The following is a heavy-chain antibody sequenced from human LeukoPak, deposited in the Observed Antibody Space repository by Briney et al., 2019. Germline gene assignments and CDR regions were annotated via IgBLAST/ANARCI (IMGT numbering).Heavy chain of an antibody. CDR1: GFTFSSYS. Sequence: GGSLRLSCAASGFTFSSYSMNWVRQAPGKGLEWVSYISSSSSTIYYADSVKGRFTISRDNAKNSLYLQMNSLRAEDTAVYYSARGAGIAAAGIGGDYWGQGTLVTVSS. V-gene: IGHV3-48*04. D-gene: IGHD6-13*01. J-gene: IGHJ4*02. CDR3: ARGAGIAAAGIGGDY. CDR2: ISSSSSTI.